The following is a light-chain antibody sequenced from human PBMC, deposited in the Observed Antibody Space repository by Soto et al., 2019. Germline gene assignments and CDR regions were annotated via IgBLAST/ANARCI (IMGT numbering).Light chain of an antibody. CDR1: SSDVGGYNY. Sequence: ERTRPPSASGSPGQSVTFSCTGTSSDVGGYNYVSWYQQHPGKVPKLMIYEVSKRPSGVPDRFSGSKSGNTASLTVSGLQAEDEADYYCSSYAGSNYVFGPGTKVTVL. CDR3: SSYAGSNYV. J-gene: IGLJ1*01. CDR2: EVS. V-gene: IGLV2-8*01.